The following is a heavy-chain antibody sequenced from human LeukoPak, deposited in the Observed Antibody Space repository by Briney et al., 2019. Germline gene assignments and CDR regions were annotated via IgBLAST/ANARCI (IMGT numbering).Heavy chain of an antibody. J-gene: IGHJ4*02. CDR3: TREDRPYCPFAY. CDR2: IAHDGTT. CDR1: GGSIDITNY. Sequence: PSETLSFTCGVSGGSIDITNYWSWVRQAPGKGLEWIGEIAHDGTTNYNPSLRSRVAMSFDRANNQFSLSLTSVTAADTAVYYCTREDRPYCPFAYWGQGVLVTVCS. D-gene: IGHD1-26*01. V-gene: IGHV4-4*02.